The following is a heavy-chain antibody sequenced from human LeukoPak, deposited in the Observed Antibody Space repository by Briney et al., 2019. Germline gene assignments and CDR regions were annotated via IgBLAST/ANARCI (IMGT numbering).Heavy chain of an antibody. D-gene: IGHD5/OR15-5a*01. CDR2: ISWNSGSI. CDR3: ASVFDS. V-gene: IGHV3-9*01. J-gene: IGHJ4*02. CDR1: GFTFDDYA. Sequence: GGSLRLSCAASGFTFDDYAMHWVRQAPGKGLEWVSGISWNSGSIGYADSVKGRFTIPRDNAKNTVYLQMNSLSAEDTAVYYCASVFDSWGQGFLVTVSS.